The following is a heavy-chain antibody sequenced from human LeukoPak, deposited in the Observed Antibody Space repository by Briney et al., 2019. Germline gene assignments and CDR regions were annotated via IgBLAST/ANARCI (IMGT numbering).Heavy chain of an antibody. CDR2: INHSGST. CDR1: GGSFSGYY. Sequence: PSETLSLTCAVYGGSFSGYYWSWIRQPPGKGLEWIGEINHSGSTNYNPSLKSRVTISVDTSKNQFSLKLSSVTAADTAVYYFARTKPIVVVPAAKRTYYMDVWGKGTTVTVSS. CDR3: ARTKPIVVVPAAKRTYYMDV. D-gene: IGHD2-2*01. V-gene: IGHV4-34*01. J-gene: IGHJ6*03.